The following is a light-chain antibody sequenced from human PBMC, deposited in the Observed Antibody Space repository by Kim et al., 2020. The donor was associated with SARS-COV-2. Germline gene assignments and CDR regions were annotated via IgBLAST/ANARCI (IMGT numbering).Light chain of an antibody. J-gene: IGLJ2*01. CDR1: HGAIGGHND. CDR2: AVT. CDR3: CAYAGSYILL. Sequence: GPNVTISSTANHGAIGGHNDVSRYQQLPGQAPELMIYAVTKRPSGVPDRFSGSKSGNTASLTIAGLQAEDEADYYCCAYAGSYILLFGGGTQLTVL. V-gene: IGLV2-11*03.